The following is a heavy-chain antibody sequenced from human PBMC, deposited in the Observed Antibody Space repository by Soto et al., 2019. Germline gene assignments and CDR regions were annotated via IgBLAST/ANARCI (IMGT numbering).Heavy chain of an antibody. CDR2: ISAYNGNT. D-gene: IGHD6-19*01. V-gene: IGHV1-18*01. CDR3: EGADGIAVAGIIDY. CDR1: GYTFTSYG. Sequence: GASVKVSCKASGYTFTSYGISWVRQAPGQGLEWMGWISAYNGNTNYAQKHQGRVTMTTDTSTSTAYMELRSLRSDDTAVYYYEGADGIAVAGIIDYWGQGTRVTVSS. J-gene: IGHJ4*02.